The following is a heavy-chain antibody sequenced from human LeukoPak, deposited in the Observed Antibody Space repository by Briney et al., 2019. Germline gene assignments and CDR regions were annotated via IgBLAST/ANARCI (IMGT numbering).Heavy chain of an antibody. V-gene: IGHV3-21*01. CDR3: VRGYPSDY. CDR2: ISGSSSYI. D-gene: IGHD3-10*01. Sequence: PGGSLRLSCAASGFTFSSYSMNWVRQAPGKGLEWVPSISGSSSYIYYADSLKGRFTISRDNAKNSLYLQMNSLRAEDTAVYYCVRGYPSDYWGQGTLVTVSS. J-gene: IGHJ4*02. CDR1: GFTFSSYS.